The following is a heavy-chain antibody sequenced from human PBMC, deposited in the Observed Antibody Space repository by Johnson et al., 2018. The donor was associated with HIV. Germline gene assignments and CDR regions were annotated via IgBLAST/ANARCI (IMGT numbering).Heavy chain of an antibody. CDR2: IRYDGSNK. D-gene: IGHD5-18*01. Sequence: QVQLVESGGGVVQPGGSLRLSCAASGFTFSSYGMHWVRQAPGKGLEWVAFIRYDGSNKYYADSVKGRFTISRDNSKNTLYLQMNSLRAEDTVVYYCAKDLDTAMVTCAFDIWGQGTMVTVSS. V-gene: IGHV3-30*02. CDR1: GFTFSSYG. CDR3: AKDLDTAMVTCAFDI. J-gene: IGHJ3*02.